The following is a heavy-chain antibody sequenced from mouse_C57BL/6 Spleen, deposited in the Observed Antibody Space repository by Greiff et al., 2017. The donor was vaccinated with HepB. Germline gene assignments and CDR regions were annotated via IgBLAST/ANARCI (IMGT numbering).Heavy chain of an antibody. Sequence: EVQLQESGPELVKPGASVKISCKASGYSFTDYNMNWVKQSNGKSLEWIGVINPNYGTTSSNQKFKGKATLTVYQSSSTAYMQLNSLTSEDSAVNYCATGSSYGFAYWGQGTLVTVSA. CDR2: INPNYGTT. D-gene: IGHD1-1*01. CDR1: GYSFTDYN. J-gene: IGHJ3*01. CDR3: ATGSSYGFAY. V-gene: IGHV1-39*01.